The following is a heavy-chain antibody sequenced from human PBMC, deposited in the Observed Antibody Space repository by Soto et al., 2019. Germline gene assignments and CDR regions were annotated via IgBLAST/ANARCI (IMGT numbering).Heavy chain of an antibody. CDR2: IYISGST. CDR3: ARDLGIGSGAFHI. D-gene: IGHD2-2*03. J-gene: IGHJ3*02. V-gene: IGHV4-4*08. Sequence: QVQLQESCPGLVKPSETLSLTCKVSGDSISDYYWGWIRQSPGHGLEWIGYIYISGSTDSNPSLQSRAIISIDPSKNQFSLTLKSVTAADTAVYYCARDLGIGSGAFHIWGPGTVVTVSS. CDR1: GDSISDYY.